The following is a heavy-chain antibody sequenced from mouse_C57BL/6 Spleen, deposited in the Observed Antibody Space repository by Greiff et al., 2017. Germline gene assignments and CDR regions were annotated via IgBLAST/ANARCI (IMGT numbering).Heavy chain of an antibody. V-gene: IGHV1-80*01. J-gene: IGHJ3*01. CDR1: GYTFTSYW. Sequence: VQLQQPGTELVKPGASVKLSCKASGYTFTSYWMHWVKQRPGKGLEWIGQIYPGDGDTNYNGKFKGKATLTADKSSSTAYMQLSSLTSEDSAVYFCAGGYYGSSGFAYWGQGTLVTVSA. CDR3: AGGYYGSSGFAY. CDR2: IYPGDGDT. D-gene: IGHD1-1*01.